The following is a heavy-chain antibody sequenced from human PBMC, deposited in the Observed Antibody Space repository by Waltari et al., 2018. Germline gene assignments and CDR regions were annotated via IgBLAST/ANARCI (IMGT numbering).Heavy chain of an antibody. CDR1: GGSFSGYY. Sequence: QVQLQQWGAGLLKPSETLSLTCAVYGGSFSGYYWSWIRQPPGKGLEWIGEINHMGSTNYNPSLKGRVTISVDTSKNQFSLKLSSVTAADTAVYYCARGGVLWFREHDYWGQGTLVTVSS. V-gene: IGHV4-34*01. D-gene: IGHD3-10*01. CDR2: INHMGST. CDR3: ARGGVLWFREHDY. J-gene: IGHJ4*02.